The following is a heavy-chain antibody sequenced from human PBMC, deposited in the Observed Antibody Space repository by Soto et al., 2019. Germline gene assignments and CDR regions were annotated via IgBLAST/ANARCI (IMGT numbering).Heavy chain of an antibody. CDR1: GGSISSYY. CDR3: ARDSGYYYDSSGSYWFDP. D-gene: IGHD3-22*01. V-gene: IGHV4-59*01. J-gene: IGHJ5*02. CDR2: IHYSGST. Sequence: SETLFLTCTVSGGSISSYYWSWIRQPPGKGLEWIGNIHYSGSTNYNPSLKSRVTISVDTSKYQFSLKLSSVTAADTAVYYCARDSGYYYDSSGSYWFDPWGQGTLVTVS.